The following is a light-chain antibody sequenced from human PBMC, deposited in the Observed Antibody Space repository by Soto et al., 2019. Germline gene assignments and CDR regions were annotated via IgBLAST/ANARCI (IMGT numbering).Light chain of an antibody. J-gene: IGKJ5*01. Sequence: VFTQSPYTLSLSPSARATLSCRASQSFRGLLAWYQQKPGQAPRLLIYDAYNRATGIPPRFSGSRSGTDFTLTISSLEPEDSAVYYCQQRHMWPITFGQGTRLEIK. CDR1: QSFRGL. CDR3: QQRHMWPIT. V-gene: IGKV3-11*01. CDR2: DAY.